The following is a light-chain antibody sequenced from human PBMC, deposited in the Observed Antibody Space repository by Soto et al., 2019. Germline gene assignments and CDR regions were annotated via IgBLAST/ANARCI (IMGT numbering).Light chain of an antibody. V-gene: IGKV3-20*01. J-gene: IGKJ2*01. CDR1: QRVDGDS. CDR2: GAS. Sequence: EIVLTQSPGTLSLSPGEGVTLSCRASQRVDGDSLAWYQQKPGQAPRLLIFGASNRAAGIPDRFSGSGSGTDSTVSVSRVEPEDFAVYYCQQYSGPPSTFGQGTKLEIK. CDR3: QQYSGPPST.